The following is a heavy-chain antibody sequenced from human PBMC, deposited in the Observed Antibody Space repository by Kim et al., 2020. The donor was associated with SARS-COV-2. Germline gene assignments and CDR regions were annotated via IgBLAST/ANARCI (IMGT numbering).Heavy chain of an antibody. CDR2: IKQDGSEK. D-gene: IGHD3-10*01. V-gene: IGHV3-7*03. CDR3: AGGGSGSYAFDI. Sequence: GGSLRLSCAASGFTFSSYWMSWVRQAPGKGLEWVANIKQDGSEKYYVDSVKGRFTISRDNAKNSLYLQMNSLRAEDTAVYHCAGGGSGSYAFDIWGQGTMVTVSS. CDR1: GFTFSSYW. J-gene: IGHJ3*02.